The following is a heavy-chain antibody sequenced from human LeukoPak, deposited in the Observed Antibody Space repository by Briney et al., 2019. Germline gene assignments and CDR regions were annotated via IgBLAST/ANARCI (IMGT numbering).Heavy chain of an antibody. V-gene: IGHV3-21*01. CDR3: ASQTGEVEAFDI. CDR2: ISSSSSYI. Sequence: GGSLRLSCAASGFTFSSYSMNWVRQAPGKGLEWVSSISSSSSYIYYADSVKGRFTISRDNAKNSLYLQMNSLRAEDTAVYYCASQTGEVEAFDIWGQGTMVTVSS. CDR1: GFTFSSYS. D-gene: IGHD7-27*01. J-gene: IGHJ3*02.